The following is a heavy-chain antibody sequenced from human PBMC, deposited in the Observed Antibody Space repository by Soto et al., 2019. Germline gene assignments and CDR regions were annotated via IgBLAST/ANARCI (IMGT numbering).Heavy chain of an antibody. V-gene: IGHV4-4*07. CDR1: GGDISTYY. CDR3: ARGQRFSDWFDP. CDR2: IYSSGST. J-gene: IGHJ5*02. Sequence: QVQFQESGPGLVKPSETLSLTCTVSGGDISTYYWTWIRQPAGKGLEWIGRIYSSGSTKYNPSLKSRVTMSLDTSKNQCSLRLSSVTAADTAVYYCARGQRFSDWFDPWGQGTLVTVSS. D-gene: IGHD3-3*01.